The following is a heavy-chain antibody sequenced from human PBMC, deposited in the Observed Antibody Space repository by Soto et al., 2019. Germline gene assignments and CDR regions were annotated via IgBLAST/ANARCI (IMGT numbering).Heavy chain of an antibody. Sequence: QVHLQQWGAGLLKPSETLSLTCAVNGGSLTGYYWSWIRQPPGKGLEWIGEIKDGGVTNYSPSLKGRVTMSADTAKNQFPLQLNSVTAADTAVYYCARGQEGIVATHWDQGTLVTVSS. CDR3: ARGQEGIVATH. V-gene: IGHV4-34*01. D-gene: IGHD5-12*01. J-gene: IGHJ4*02. CDR1: GGSLTGYY. CDR2: IKDGGVT.